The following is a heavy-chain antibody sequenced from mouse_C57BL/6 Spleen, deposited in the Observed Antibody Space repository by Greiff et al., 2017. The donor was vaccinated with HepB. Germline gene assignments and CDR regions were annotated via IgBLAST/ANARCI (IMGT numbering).Heavy chain of an antibody. CDR3: ARGDGYDEFAY. J-gene: IGHJ3*01. D-gene: IGHD2-2*01. CDR1: GYSFTGYY. Sequence: VQLQQSGPELVKPGASVKISCKASGYSFTGYYMNWVKQSPEKSLEWIGEINPSTGGTTYNQKFKAKATLTVDKSSSTAYMQLKSLTSEDSAVYYCARGDGYDEFAYWGQGTLVTVSA. CDR2: INPSTGGT. V-gene: IGHV1-42*01.